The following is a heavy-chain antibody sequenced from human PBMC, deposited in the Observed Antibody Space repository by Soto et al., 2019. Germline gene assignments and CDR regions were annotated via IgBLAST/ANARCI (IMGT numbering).Heavy chain of an antibody. CDR1: GFTFSSYA. Sequence: EVQLLESGGDLAQPGGSLRLSCAASGFTFSSYAMTWVRQAPGKGLEWVSTISSSGASTYYADSVEGRFTISRDNSKNALYRQMNRLRAEDTAVYYCAKEWSDARTREKCGRVNYWGQGTLVTVSS. J-gene: IGHJ4*02. V-gene: IGHV3-23*01. D-gene: IGHD2-8*01. CDR3: AKEWSDARTREKCGRVNY. CDR2: ISSSGAST.